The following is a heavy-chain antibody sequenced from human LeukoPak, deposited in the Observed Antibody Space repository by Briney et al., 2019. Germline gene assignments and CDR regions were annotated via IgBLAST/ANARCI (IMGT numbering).Heavy chain of an antibody. D-gene: IGHD3-22*01. CDR1: GYTFTSYY. J-gene: IGHJ6*02. V-gene: IGHV1-46*01. CDR2: INPSGGST. CDR3: ARDYYDSSGYLYYYYYGMDV. Sequence: ASVKVSCKASGYTFTSYYKHWVRQAPGQGLEWMGIINPSGGSTSYAQKFQGRVTMTRDTSTSTVYMELSSLRSEDTAVYYCARDYYDSSGYLYYYYYGMDVWGQGTTVTVSS.